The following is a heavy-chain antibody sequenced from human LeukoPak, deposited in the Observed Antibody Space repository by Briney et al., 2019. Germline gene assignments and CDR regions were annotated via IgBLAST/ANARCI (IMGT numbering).Heavy chain of an antibody. Sequence: ASVKVSCKASGYTFTGYYMHWVRQAPGQGLEWMGWINPNSGGTNYAQKFQGRATMTRDASISTAYMELSRLRSDDTAVYYCARPIYCSSTSCYNGMDVWGQGTTVTVSS. CDR2: INPNSGGT. J-gene: IGHJ6*02. CDR3: ARPIYCSSTSCYNGMDV. V-gene: IGHV1-2*02. D-gene: IGHD2-2*02. CDR1: GYTFTGYY.